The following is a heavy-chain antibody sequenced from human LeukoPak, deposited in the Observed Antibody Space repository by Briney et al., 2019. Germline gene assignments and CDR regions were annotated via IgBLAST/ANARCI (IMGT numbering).Heavy chain of an antibody. D-gene: IGHD3-16*01. J-gene: IGHJ4*02. V-gene: IGHV4-59*01. CDR1: GGSISSFY. Sequence: SETLSLTCTVAGGSISSFYWSWVRQPPGKGLEWIGYIYYSWSANYNPSLKSRVTISVDTSKTQFSLKLNSVTAAATAVYYCARAVYMMSGTGAPFDYWGQGTLVTVSS. CDR3: ARAVYMMSGTGAPFDY. CDR2: IYYSWSA.